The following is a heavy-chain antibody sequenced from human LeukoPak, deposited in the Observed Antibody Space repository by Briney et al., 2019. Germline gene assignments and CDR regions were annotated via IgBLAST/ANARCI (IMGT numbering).Heavy chain of an antibody. Sequence: SEALSLTCTVSGGSISSSSYYWGWIRQPPGKGLEWIGSIYYSGSTYYNPSLKSRVTISVDTSKNQFSLKLSSVTAADTAVYYCARPTYCSSTSCMGADAFDIWGQGTMVTVSS. V-gene: IGHV4-39*01. D-gene: IGHD2-2*01. CDR3: ARPTYCSSTSCMGADAFDI. J-gene: IGHJ3*02. CDR2: IYYSGST. CDR1: GGSISSSSYY.